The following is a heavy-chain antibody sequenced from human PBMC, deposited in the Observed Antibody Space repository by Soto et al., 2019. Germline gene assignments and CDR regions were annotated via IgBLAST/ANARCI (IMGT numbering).Heavy chain of an antibody. CDR3: ARALSSGYDAHPAYYYYYYYMDV. Sequence: SETLSLTCTVSGGSISSGGYYWSWIRQPPGKGLEWIGYIYYSGSTNYNPSLKSRVTISVDTSKNQFSLKLSSVTAADTAVYYCARALSSGYDAHPAYYYYYYYMDVWGKGTTVTVSS. CDR1: GGSISSGGYY. V-gene: IGHV4-61*08. J-gene: IGHJ6*03. CDR2: IYYSGST. D-gene: IGHD5-12*01.